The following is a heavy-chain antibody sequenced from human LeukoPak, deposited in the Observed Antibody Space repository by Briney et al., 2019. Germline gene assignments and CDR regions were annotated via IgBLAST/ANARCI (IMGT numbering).Heavy chain of an antibody. Sequence: GGSLRLSCAASGFTFSSYGMHWVRQAPGKGLEWVAVIWYDGSNKYYADSVEGRFTISRDNSKNTLYLQMNSLRAEDTAVYYCARGSDYYDSSGYYGYWGQGTLVTVSS. D-gene: IGHD3-22*01. V-gene: IGHV3-33*01. CDR2: IWYDGSNK. J-gene: IGHJ4*02. CDR3: ARGSDYYDSSGYYGY. CDR1: GFTFSSYG.